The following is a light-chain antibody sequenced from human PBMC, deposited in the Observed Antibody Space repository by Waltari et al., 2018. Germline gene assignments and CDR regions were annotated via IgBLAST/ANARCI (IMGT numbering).Light chain of an antibody. J-gene: IGKJ2*01. CDR1: QSLLHSDGETY. V-gene: IGKV2D-29*01. CDR3: TQSVRLPYT. Sequence: DIVMTQTPLSLSVTPGQPAPISCTSSQSLLHSDGETYLFCYLQKPGQPPQLLISKVSNRFSGVPDRFSGSGSGTDFALKISRMEPEDVGVYYCTQSVRLPYTFGQGTKLEIK. CDR2: KVS.